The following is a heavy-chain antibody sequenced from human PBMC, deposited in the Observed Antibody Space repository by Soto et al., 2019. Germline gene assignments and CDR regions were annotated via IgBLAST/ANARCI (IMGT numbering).Heavy chain of an antibody. V-gene: IGHV3-74*01. D-gene: IGHD5-18*01. J-gene: IGHJ4*02. CDR2: ISSDGSGA. Sequence: EVQLAESGGGLVQPGGSLRLSCAASGFTFSSYWMHWVRQAPGKGLVWVSRISSDGSGASYADSVKGRFTISRDNAKNTVYLQMNSLRAEDTAVYYCARAGGFSYGSDCGQGTLVTVSS. CDR1: GFTFSSYW. CDR3: ARAGGFSYGSD.